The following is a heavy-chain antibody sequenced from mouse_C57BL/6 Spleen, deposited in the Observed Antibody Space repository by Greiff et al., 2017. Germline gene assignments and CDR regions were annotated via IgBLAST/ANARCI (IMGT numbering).Heavy chain of an antibody. D-gene: IGHD1-1*01. CDR2: IDPSDSYT. V-gene: IGHV1-69*01. Sequence: QVQLQQPVAELVMPGASVKLSCKASGYTFTSYWMHWVKQRPGQGLEWIGEIDPSDSYTNYNQKFKGKSTLTVDKSSSTAYMQLSSLTSEDSAVYYCARTTTVGLGYFDYWGQGTTLTVSS. CDR1: GYTFTSYW. J-gene: IGHJ2*01. CDR3: ARTTTVGLGYFDY.